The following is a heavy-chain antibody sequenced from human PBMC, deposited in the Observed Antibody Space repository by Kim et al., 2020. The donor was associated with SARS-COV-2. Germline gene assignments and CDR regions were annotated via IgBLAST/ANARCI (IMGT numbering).Heavy chain of an antibody. CDR3: ARQLPNNSSSFDY. Sequence: YHPSLKSRVTISGDTSKNQFSLKLSSVTAADTAVYYCARQLPNNSSSFDYWVQGTLVTVSS. J-gene: IGHJ4*02. D-gene: IGHD2-15*01. V-gene: IGHV4-59*08.